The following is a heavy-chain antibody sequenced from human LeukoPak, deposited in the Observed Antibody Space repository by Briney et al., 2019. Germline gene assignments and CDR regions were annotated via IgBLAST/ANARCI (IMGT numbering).Heavy chain of an antibody. CDR1: GYSFTSYW. J-gene: IGHJ4*02. Sequence: GESLKISCKGSGYSFTSYWIDWVRQMPGKGLEWMGIIYPGDSDTRYSPSFQGQVTISADKSISTAYLQWSSLKASDTAMYYCARHPKWELLKVHQGYFDYWGQGTLVTVSS. V-gene: IGHV5-51*01. CDR2: IYPGDSDT. D-gene: IGHD1-26*01. CDR3: ARHPKWELLKVHQGYFDY.